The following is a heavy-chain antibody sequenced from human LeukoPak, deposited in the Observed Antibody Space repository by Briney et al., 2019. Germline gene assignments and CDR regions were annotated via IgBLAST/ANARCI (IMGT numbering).Heavy chain of an antibody. Sequence: PSETLSLTCTVSGGSIGSYYWSWIRQPPGKGLEWIGYIYYSGSTNYNPSLKSRVTISVDTSKNQFSLKLSSVTAADTAVYYCARGQEQWLAQRNNWFDPWGQGTLVTVSS. V-gene: IGHV4-59*01. J-gene: IGHJ5*02. CDR1: GGSIGSYY. CDR2: IYYSGST. CDR3: ARGQEQWLAQRNNWFDP. D-gene: IGHD6-19*01.